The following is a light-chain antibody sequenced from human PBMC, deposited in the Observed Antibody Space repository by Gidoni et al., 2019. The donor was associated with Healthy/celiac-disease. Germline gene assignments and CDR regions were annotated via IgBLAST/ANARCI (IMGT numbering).Light chain of an antibody. CDR3: QQYNSRRT. Sequence: DIQMTQSPSTLSASVGDRVTITCRARQSISSWLAWYQQKPGKAPKLLIYKASSLESGVPSRFSGSGSGTEFTLTISSLQPDDFATYYCQQYNSRRTFGQGTKVEIK. CDR1: QSISSW. CDR2: KAS. J-gene: IGKJ1*01. V-gene: IGKV1-5*03.